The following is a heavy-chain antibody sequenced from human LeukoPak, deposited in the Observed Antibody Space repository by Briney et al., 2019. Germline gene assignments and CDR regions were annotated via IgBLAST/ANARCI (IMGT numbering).Heavy chain of an antibody. Sequence: GGSLRLXCAASGFTFSSYAMSWVRLAPGKGLESVSAISGSGGSTYYADSVKGRFTISRDNSENTLYLQMNSLRAEDTAVYYCAKGPYDYVWGSYRPETYNWFDPWGQGTLVTVSS. V-gene: IGHV3-23*01. CDR2: ISGSGGST. CDR3: AKGPYDYVWGSYRPETYNWFDP. CDR1: GFTFSSYA. D-gene: IGHD3-16*02. J-gene: IGHJ5*02.